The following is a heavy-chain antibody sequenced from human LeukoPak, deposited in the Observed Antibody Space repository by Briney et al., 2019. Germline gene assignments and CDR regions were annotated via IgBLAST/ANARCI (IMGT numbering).Heavy chain of an antibody. CDR3: ANYNTATPKRNWFDP. Sequence: PGGSLRLSCAASGFTFSSYSMNWVRQAPGKGLEWVSVISSGGTTYYADSVKGRFTISRDNSKNTLYLQMNRLRAEDTAVYYCANYNTATPKRNWFDPWGQGTLVTVSS. CDR1: GFTFSSYS. J-gene: IGHJ5*02. V-gene: IGHV3-53*01. D-gene: IGHD5-18*01. CDR2: ISSGGTT.